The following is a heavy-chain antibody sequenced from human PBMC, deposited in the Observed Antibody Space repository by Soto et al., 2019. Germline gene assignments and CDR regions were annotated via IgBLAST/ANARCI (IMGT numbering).Heavy chain of an antibody. J-gene: IGHJ4*02. V-gene: IGHV3-30-3*01. CDR1: GFTFSSYA. Sequence: QVQLVESGGSVVQPGRSLRLSCAASGFTFSSYAMHWVRQAPGKGLEWVAVISYDGSNKYYADSVKGRFTISRDNSKNTLYLQMNSLRAEDTAVYYCARAFLLGYYDYWGQGTLVTVSS. D-gene: IGHD3-16*01. CDR3: ARAFLLGYYDY. CDR2: ISYDGSNK.